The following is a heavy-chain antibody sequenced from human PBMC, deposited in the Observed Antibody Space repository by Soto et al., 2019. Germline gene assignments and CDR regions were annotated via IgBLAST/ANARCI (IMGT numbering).Heavy chain of an antibody. CDR1: GDSISSSSYY. V-gene: IGHV4-39*01. D-gene: IGHD3-10*01. CDR3: VPTTYGSGSYYRH. CDR2: IHYTGST. J-gene: IGHJ4*02. Sequence: PSETLSLTCTVSGDSISSSSYYWGWIRQPPGKGLEWIGSIHYTGSTYYNPSLRSRVTISVDTSNNQFSLKVNSVTAADTAVYYCVPTTYGSGSYYRHWGQGTLVTVS.